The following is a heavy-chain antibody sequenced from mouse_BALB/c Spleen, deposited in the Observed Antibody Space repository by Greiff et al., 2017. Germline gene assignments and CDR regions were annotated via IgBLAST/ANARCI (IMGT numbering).Heavy chain of an antibody. Sequence: EVKLMESGGGLVQPGGSLKLSCAASGFTFSSYTMSWVRQTPEKRLEWVAYISNGGGSTYYPDTVKGRFTISRDNAKNTLYLQMSSLKSEDTAMYYCARHYGRGSYLDYWGQGTTLTVSS. CDR2: ISNGGGST. V-gene: IGHV5-12-2*01. D-gene: IGHD1-1*01. J-gene: IGHJ2*01. CDR3: ARHYGRGSYLDY. CDR1: GFTFSSYT.